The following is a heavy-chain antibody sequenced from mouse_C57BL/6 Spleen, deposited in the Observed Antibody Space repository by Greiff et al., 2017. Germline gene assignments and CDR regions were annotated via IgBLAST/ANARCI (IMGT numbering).Heavy chain of an antibody. V-gene: IGHV1-53*01. D-gene: IGHD1-1*01. CDR3: ARDYYGSSYWYFDF. J-gene: IGHJ1*03. CDR1: GYTFTSYW. CDR2: INPSNGGT. Sequence: VQLQQPGTELVKPGASVKLSCKASGYTFTSYWMHWVKQRPGQGLEWIGNINPSNGGTNSNEKFKSKATLTVDKSSSTAYMQISSLPSEDSAVYYCARDYYGSSYWYFDFWGTGTTVTVSS.